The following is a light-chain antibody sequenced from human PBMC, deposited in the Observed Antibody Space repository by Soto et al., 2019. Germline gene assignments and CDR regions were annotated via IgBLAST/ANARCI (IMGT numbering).Light chain of an antibody. V-gene: IGKV3-15*01. CDR3: QQFKDWPPLT. CDR1: RSVSSN. CDR2: FAS. Sequence: EIVLTQSPATLSVSPGESATLSCRASRSVSSNLAWYQQKPGQSPRLLIYFASTRATGVPARFSGSGSGTEFTRTISSLQSEDFAVYYCQQFKDWPPLTFGGGTKVEIK. J-gene: IGKJ4*01.